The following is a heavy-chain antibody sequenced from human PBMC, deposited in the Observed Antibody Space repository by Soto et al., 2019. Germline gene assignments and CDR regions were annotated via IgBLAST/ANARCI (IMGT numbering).Heavy chain of an antibody. D-gene: IGHD2-15*01. J-gene: IGHJ6*02. CDR3: ARHLALQVDYYYYGMDV. V-gene: IGHV4-59*08. CDR2: IYYSGST. Sequence: SETLSLTSTVSGGSISSYYWSWIRQPPGKGLEWIGYIYYSGSTKYNPSLKSRVTISLDTSKTQFSLKLSSVTAADTAVYYCARHLALQVDYYYYGMDVWGQGTTVTVSS. CDR1: GGSISSYY.